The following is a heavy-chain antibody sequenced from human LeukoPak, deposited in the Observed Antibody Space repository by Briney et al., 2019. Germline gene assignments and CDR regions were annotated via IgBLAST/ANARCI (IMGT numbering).Heavy chain of an antibody. CDR1: GYTFTSYD. CDR3: AVVTTVNLQWRDY. Sequence: ASVKVSCKASGYTFTSYDINWVRQATGQGLEWMGWMNPNRGNTGYAQKFQGRVTMTRNTSISTAYMELSSLRSEDTAVYYCAVVTTVNLQWRDYWGQGTLVTVSS. J-gene: IGHJ4*02. D-gene: IGHD4-17*01. V-gene: IGHV1-8*01. CDR2: MNPNRGNT.